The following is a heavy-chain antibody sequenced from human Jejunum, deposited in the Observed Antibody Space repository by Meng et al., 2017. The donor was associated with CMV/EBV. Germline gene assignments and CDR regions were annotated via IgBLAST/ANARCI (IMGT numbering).Heavy chain of an antibody. J-gene: IGHJ4*02. V-gene: IGHV7-4-1*02. D-gene: IGHD5-18*01. Sequence: CKTYGYSFSRYGINWVREAPGQRLEWMGWIDTNTGNPAYAPDFTGRFVFSLDTSVSTAYLQISSLRAEDTAVYYCTRGDGAHTAKYDFWGRGTLVTVSS. CDR2: IDTNTGNP. CDR3: TRGDGAHTAKYDF. CDR1: GYSFSRYG.